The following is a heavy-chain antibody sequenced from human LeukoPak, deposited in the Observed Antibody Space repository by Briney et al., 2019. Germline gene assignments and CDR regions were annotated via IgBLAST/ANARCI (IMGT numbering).Heavy chain of an antibody. V-gene: IGHV4-59*01. CDR2: IYYSGSI. J-gene: IGHJ4*02. CDR3: ARGSWIQSSPAIYYFDY. D-gene: IGHD5-18*01. Sequence: SETLSLTCTVSGGSISSYYWSWIRQPPGKGLEWIGYIYYSGSIRYNPSLKSRVTMSVDTSKNQFSLKLSSVTAADTAVYYCARGSWIQSSPAIYYFDYWGQGTLVTVSS. CDR1: GGSISSYY.